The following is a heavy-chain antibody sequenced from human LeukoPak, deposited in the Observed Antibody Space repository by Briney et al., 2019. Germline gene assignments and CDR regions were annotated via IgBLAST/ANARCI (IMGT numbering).Heavy chain of an antibody. J-gene: IGHJ4*02. V-gene: IGHV3-21*01. D-gene: IGHD2-15*01. CDR1: GFTFSSCS. Sequence: GGSLRLSCAASGFTFSSCSMNWVRQAPGKGLEWVSSISSSSSYIYYADSVKGRFTISRDNAKNSLYLQMNSLRAEDTAVYYCARDQEYCSGGSCEWGITFGPGYWGQGTLVTVSS. CDR2: ISSSSSYI. CDR3: ARDQEYCSGGSCEWGITFGPGY.